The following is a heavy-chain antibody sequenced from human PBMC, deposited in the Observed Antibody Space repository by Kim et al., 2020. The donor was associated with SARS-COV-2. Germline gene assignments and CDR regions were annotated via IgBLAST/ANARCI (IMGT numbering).Heavy chain of an antibody. V-gene: IGHV3-73*01. D-gene: IGHD2-15*01. CDR1: GFTFSGSA. CDR3: TTVLAPY. J-gene: IGHJ4*02. CDR2: IRSKVNNYAT. Sequence: GGSLRISCASSGFTFSGSAMHWVRQAPGKGLEWVGRIRSKVNNYATAYAASVKGRFTISRDDSKSMTYLQMNNLKTEDTAVYYCTTVLAPYCGQGTLVTVSS.